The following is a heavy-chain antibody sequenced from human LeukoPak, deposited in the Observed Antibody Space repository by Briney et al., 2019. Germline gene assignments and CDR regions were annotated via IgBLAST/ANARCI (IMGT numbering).Heavy chain of an antibody. D-gene: IGHD1-26*01. V-gene: IGHV4-38-2*02. CDR3: ARGVSGSYYALDY. Sequence: SETLSLTCTVSGYSISSGYYWGWIRQPPGKGLEWIGSIYHSGSTYYNPSLKSRVTISLDTSKNQLSLKLTSVIAADTAVYYCARGVSGSYYALDYWGQGALVTVSS. CDR2: IYHSGST. CDR1: GYSISSGYY. J-gene: IGHJ4*02.